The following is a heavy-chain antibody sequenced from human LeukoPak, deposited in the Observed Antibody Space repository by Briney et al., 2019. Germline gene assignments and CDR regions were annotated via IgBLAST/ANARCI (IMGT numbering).Heavy chain of an antibody. CDR3: SRQMTTVTSYNWFDP. D-gene: IGHD4-17*01. V-gene: IGHV3-73*01. CDR2: IRSEANSYAT. CDR1: GFTFSGSA. J-gene: IGHJ5*02. Sequence: GGSLRLSCAASGFTFSGSAMVWVRQASGKGLEWVGRIRSEANSYATAYAASVKGRFTISRDDSKNTAYLQMNSLKTEDTAVYYCSRQMTTVTSYNWFDPWGQGTLVTVSS.